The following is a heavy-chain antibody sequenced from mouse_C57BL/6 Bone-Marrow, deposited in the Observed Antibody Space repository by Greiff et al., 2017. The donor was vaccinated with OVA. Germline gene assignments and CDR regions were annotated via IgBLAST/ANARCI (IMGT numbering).Heavy chain of an antibody. D-gene: IGHD2-1*01. J-gene: IGHJ2*01. V-gene: IGHV14-3*01. CDR1: GFNIKNTY. CDR2: IDPANGNT. CDR3: ALVYYGNYGFDY. Sequence: EVMLVESVAELVRPGASVKLSCTASGFNIKNTYMHWVKQRPEQGLEWIGRIDPANGNTKYAPKFQGKATITADTSSNTAYLQLSSLTSEDTAIYYCALVYYGNYGFDYWGQGTTLTVSS.